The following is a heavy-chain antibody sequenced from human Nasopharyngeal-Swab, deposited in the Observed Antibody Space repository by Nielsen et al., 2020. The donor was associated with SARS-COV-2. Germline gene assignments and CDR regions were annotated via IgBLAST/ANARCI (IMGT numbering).Heavy chain of an antibody. CDR3: ARGLSGIVPAPILGLGPYYYYYYMDV. J-gene: IGHJ6*03. D-gene: IGHD2-2*01. CDR1: GGSFSGSY. Sequence: SETLSLTCAVYGGSFSGSYWGWIRQPPGKGPEWIAEINHSGSTIYNPSLKSRVTLSVDTSMNQVSLEVSSVTAADTAVYYCARGLSGIVPAPILGLGPYYYYYYMDVWGKGTTVTVSS. CDR2: INHSGST. V-gene: IGHV4-34*01.